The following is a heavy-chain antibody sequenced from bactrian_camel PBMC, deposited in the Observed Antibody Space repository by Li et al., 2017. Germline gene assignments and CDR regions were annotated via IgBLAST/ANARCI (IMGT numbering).Heavy chain of an antibody. D-gene: IGHD5*01. V-gene: IGHV3S53*01. CDR3: AVNRGLRRRRSCRDIGGY. J-gene: IGHJ4*01. Sequence: HVQLVESGGGSVQAGGSLRLSCTASGITTDEADMGWYRQRPGNQCELVAKLSTAGGTDFPNSEIERFTISRNNAKNTVYLQMNSLTPEDTAVYYCAVNRGLRRRRSCRDIGGYWGLGTQVTVS. CDR1: GITTDEAD. CDR2: LSTAGGT.